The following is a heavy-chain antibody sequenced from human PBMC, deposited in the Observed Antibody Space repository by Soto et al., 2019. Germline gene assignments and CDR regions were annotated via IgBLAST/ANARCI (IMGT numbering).Heavy chain of an antibody. J-gene: IGHJ4*02. CDR2: IYYSGST. Sequence: PSETLSLTCTVSGGSISSSSYYWGWIRQPPGKGLEWIGSIYYSGSTYYNPSLKSRVTISVDTSKNQFSLKLSSVTAADTAVYYCARPSGDCSGGSRYSYYFDYWGQGTLVTVSS. CDR1: GGSISSSSYY. V-gene: IGHV4-39*01. D-gene: IGHD2-15*01. CDR3: ARPSGDCSGGSRYSYYFDY.